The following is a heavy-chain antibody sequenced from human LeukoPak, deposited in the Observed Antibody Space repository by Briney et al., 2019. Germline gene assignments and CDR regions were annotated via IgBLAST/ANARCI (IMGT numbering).Heavy chain of an antibody. J-gene: IGHJ4*02. D-gene: IGHD5-12*01. V-gene: IGHV3-30*02. CDR2: IRYDGSNK. Sequence: GGSLRLSCAASGFTFSSYGMHWVRQTPGKGLEWVAFIRYDGSNKYYADSVKGRFTISRDNSKNTLYLQMNSLRAEDTAVYYCAKAYSGYDYLDYWGQGTLVTVSS. CDR3: AKAYSGYDYLDY. CDR1: GFTFSSYG.